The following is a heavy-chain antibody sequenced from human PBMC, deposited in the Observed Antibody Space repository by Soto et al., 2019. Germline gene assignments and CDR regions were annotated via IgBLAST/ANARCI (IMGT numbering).Heavy chain of an antibody. V-gene: IGHV4-59*08. CDR2: IYYSGST. J-gene: IGHJ4*02. CDR1: GGSISSYY. CDR3: ARHGEGYCSGGSCAYFDY. D-gene: IGHD2-15*01. Sequence: QVQLQESGPGLVKPSETLSLTCTVSGGSISSYYWSWIRQPPGKGLAWIGYIYYSGSTNYTPSLKSRVTPSVSTSKNQCSLELSSVTAADTAVYYCARHGEGYCSGGSCAYFDYWGQGTLVTVSS.